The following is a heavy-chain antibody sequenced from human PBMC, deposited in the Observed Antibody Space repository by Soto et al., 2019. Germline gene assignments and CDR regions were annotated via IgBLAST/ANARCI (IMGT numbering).Heavy chain of an antibody. CDR2: VYSVGST. CDR3: AGHSHKDY. Sequence: EVQLVESGGGLVQPGGSLRLSCAASGFSVSSNYVSWVRQAPGKGLEWVSVVYSVGSTYYADSVKGRFTSSSDSSKNTLYLQMSSLRAEDTAVYYCAGHSHKDYWGQGALVTVSS. V-gene: IGHV3-66*04. CDR1: GFSVSSNY. J-gene: IGHJ4*02.